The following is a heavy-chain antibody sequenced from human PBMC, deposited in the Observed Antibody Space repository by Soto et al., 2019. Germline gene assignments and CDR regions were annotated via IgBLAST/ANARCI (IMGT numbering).Heavy chain of an antibody. D-gene: IGHD6-6*01. CDR2: ISSSSSYI. V-gene: IGHV3-21*01. J-gene: IGHJ4*02. CDR1: GFTFSSYS. Sequence: EVQLVESGGGLVKPGGSLRLSCAASGFTFSSYSMNWARQAPGKGLEWVSSISSSSSYIYYADSVKGRFTISRDNAKNSLYLQMNSLRAEDTAVYYCARAPSIAARRAEFDYWGQGTLVTVSS. CDR3: ARAPSIAARRAEFDY.